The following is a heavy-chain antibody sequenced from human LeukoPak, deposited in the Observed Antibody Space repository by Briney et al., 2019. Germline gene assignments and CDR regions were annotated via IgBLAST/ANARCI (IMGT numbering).Heavy chain of an antibody. D-gene: IGHD4-23*01. CDR3: ARDPLTVVTPFGGGRHRYYFDY. CDR1: GYSISSGYY. J-gene: IGHJ4*02. CDR2: IYHSGST. Sequence: PSETLSLTCAVSGYSISSGYYWGWIRQPPGKGLEWIGSIYHSGSTYYNPSLKSRVTISVDTSKNQFSLKLSSVTAADTAVYYCARDPLTVVTPFGGGRHRYYFDYWGQGTLVTVSS. V-gene: IGHV4-38-2*02.